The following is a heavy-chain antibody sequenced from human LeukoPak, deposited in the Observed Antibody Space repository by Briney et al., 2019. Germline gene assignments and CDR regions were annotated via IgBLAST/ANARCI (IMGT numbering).Heavy chain of an antibody. D-gene: IGHD3-16*01. CDR1: GGSFSGYY. Sequence: PSETLSLTCAVYGGSFSGYYWSWIRQPPGKGLEWIGSIYYSGSTYYNPSLKSRVTISVDTSKNQFSLKLNSVTATDAAVYYCARHYGPWGQGTLVTVSS. CDR3: ARHYGP. CDR2: IYYSGST. V-gene: IGHV4-34*01. J-gene: IGHJ4*02.